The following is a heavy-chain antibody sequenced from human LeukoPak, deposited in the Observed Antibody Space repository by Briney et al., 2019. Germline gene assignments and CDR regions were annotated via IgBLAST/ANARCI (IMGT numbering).Heavy chain of an antibody. CDR2: IDDVGSGT. CDR3: AKGVPAASDY. CDR1: GFTLSSNW. J-gene: IGHJ4*02. V-gene: IGHV3-74*01. Sequence: GGSLGLSCAVSGFTLSSNWMHWVRQVPGKGLEWVSRIDDVGSGTSYADSVKGRFTISRDNSKNTLYLQMNSLRAEDTAVYYCAKGVPAASDYWGQGTLVTVSS. D-gene: IGHD2-2*01.